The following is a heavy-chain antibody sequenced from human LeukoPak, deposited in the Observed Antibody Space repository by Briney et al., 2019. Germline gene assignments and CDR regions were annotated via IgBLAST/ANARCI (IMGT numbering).Heavy chain of an antibody. V-gene: IGHV3-23*01. Sequence: GGSLRLSCAASGFTFSSYAMSWVRQAPGKGLEWVSAISGSGGSTYYADSVKGRFTISRDNSKNTLYLQMNSLRAEDTAVYYCAKVDRVGVTRANYYYGMDVWGQGTTVTVSS. CDR2: ISGSGGST. J-gene: IGHJ6*02. CDR1: GFTFSSYA. CDR3: AKVDRVGVTRANYYYGMDV. D-gene: IGHD1-26*01.